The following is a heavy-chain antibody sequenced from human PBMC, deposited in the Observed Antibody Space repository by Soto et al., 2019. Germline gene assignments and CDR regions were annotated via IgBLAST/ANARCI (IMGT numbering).Heavy chain of an antibody. CDR3: AIVCSRDSSGYLPY. CDR2: ISAYNGNT. V-gene: IGHV1-18*01. CDR1: GYTFTSYG. Sequence: GASVKVSCKASGYTFTSYGISWVRQAPGQGLEWMGWISAYNGNTNYAQKLQGRVTMTTDTSTSTAYMELRSLRSDDTAVYYCAIVCSRDSSGYLPYRGQGTLVTVSS. J-gene: IGHJ4*01. D-gene: IGHD3-22*01.